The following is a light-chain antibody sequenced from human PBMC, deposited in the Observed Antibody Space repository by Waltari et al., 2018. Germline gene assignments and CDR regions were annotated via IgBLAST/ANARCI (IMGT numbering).Light chain of an antibody. CDR2: GAS. CDR1: QSVSRA. CDR3: RHDLRLPVT. J-gene: IGKJ1*01. V-gene: IGKV3-20*01. Sequence: EIVLTQSPGTLSLSLGERATVSCSASQSVSRALAWYQQQPGQAPRLLIYGASTRATGIPDRLSGSGSGTDVSLTISRLEPDDFAVYYGRHDLRLPVTFGQGTTVEI.